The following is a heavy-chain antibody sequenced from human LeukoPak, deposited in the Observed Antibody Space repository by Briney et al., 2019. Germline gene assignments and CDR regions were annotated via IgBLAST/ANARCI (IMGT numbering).Heavy chain of an antibody. J-gene: IGHJ5*02. CDR2: VFYSGYS. D-gene: IGHD6-6*01. Sequence: PSETLSLTCTVSGGSISSSDYYWGWIRQPPGKGLEWIVNVFYSGYSNFSPALKSRATISVDPSKNQFSLKLNSVNAADTAVYYCGRYSSSSGWFDPWGQGALVTVSS. V-gene: IGHV4-39*01. CDR1: GGSISSSDYY. CDR3: GRYSSSSGWFDP.